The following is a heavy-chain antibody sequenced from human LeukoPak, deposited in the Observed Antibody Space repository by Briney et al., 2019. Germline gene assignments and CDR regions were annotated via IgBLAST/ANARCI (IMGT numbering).Heavy chain of an antibody. V-gene: IGHV3-23*01. CDR2: ISGSDGRT. Sequence: GGSLRLSCAASGFTFSSYGMSWVRQAPGKGLEWVSGISGSDGRTYYVDSVKGRFTISRDNSKNTLYLQMNSLRAEDTAVYYCARDGSITMVRGVLDYWGQGTLVTVSS. J-gene: IGHJ4*02. CDR3: ARDGSITMVRGVLDY. D-gene: IGHD3-10*01. CDR1: GFTFSSYG.